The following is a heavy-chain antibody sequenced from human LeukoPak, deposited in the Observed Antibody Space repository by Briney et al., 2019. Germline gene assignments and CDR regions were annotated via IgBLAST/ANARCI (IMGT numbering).Heavy chain of an antibody. CDR3: ARDRESYGSRMGGFDY. D-gene: IGHD5-18*01. CDR2: INAGNGNT. CDR1: GYTFTSYA. Sequence: GASVKVSCKASGYTFTSYAMHWVRQAPGQRLEWMGWINAGNGNTKYSQKFQGRVTITRDTSASTAYMELSSLRSEDTAVYYCARDRESYGSRMGGFDYWGQGTLVTVSS. J-gene: IGHJ4*02. V-gene: IGHV1-3*01.